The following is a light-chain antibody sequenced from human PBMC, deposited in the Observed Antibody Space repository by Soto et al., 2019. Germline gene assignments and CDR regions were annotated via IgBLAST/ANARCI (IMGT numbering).Light chain of an antibody. CDR3: SSYTSSNTPYV. J-gene: IGLJ1*01. V-gene: IGLV2-14*01. CDR2: EVT. CDR1: SSDFGAYNF. Sequence: QSALTQPASGSGSPGQPITMSCTGSSSDFGAYNFVSWYQHHPGKAPKLILYEVTTRPSGVSSRFSGSKFGNTASLTISGLQADDEANYYCSSYTSSNTPYVFGTGTKVTVL.